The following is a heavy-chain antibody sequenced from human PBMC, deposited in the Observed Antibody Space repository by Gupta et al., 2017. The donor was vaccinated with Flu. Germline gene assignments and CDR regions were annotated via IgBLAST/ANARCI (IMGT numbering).Heavy chain of an antibody. Sequence: EWLARIDWDDDKFYSTSLMPRLTISKDTSKNQVVLTMTNMDPVDTATYYCARTTRTDSSGYYLSGPGYYFDYWGQGTVVTVSS. CDR2: IDWDDDK. J-gene: IGHJ4*02. V-gene: IGHV2-70*04. D-gene: IGHD3-22*01. CDR3: ARTTRTDSSGYYLSGPGYYFDY.